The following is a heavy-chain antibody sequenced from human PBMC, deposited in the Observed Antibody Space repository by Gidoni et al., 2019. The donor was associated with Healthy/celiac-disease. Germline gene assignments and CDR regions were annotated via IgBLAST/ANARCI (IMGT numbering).Heavy chain of an antibody. Sequence: QVQLVQSGAEVKKPGASVKVSCKASGYTFTSYAMHWVRQAPGQRLEWMGWINAGNGNTKYSQKFQGRVTITRDTSASTAYMELSSLRSEDTAVYYWARDITGEYYYYYGMDVWGQGTTVTVSS. J-gene: IGHJ6*02. V-gene: IGHV1-3*01. CDR2: INAGNGNT. D-gene: IGHD7-27*01. CDR3: ARDITGEYYYYYGMDV. CDR1: GYTFTSYA.